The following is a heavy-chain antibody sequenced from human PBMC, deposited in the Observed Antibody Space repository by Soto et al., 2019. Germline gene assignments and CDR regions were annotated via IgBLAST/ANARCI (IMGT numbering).Heavy chain of an antibody. CDR3: ARRGSKYYGMDV. D-gene: IGHD2-15*01. J-gene: IGHJ6*02. V-gene: IGHV1-2*02. CDR2: INPNSVAT. Sequence: ASVKVSCEASGYTFTGYYMHWVRQAPGQGLEWMGWINPNSVATKYAQKFQGRVTMTRDTSISTAYMELSRLRSDDTAVYYCARRGSKYYGMDVWGQGTTVTVSS. CDR1: GYTFTGYY.